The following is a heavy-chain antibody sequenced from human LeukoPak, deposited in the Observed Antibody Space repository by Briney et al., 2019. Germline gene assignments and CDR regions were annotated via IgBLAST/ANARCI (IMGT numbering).Heavy chain of an antibody. CDR1: GGSISGDHY. J-gene: IGHJ4*02. D-gene: IGHD5-18*01. Sequence: SETLSLTCTVSGGSISGDHYWNWIRRPPGKGLEWSGYIYSSESTYYNPSLKSRVTISVDPSKIKFSQKPSSVTAADSAVYYCARRGYSYGLDYWGQGTLVTVSS. CDR3: ARRGYSYGLDY. CDR2: IYSSEST. V-gene: IGHV4-30-4*01.